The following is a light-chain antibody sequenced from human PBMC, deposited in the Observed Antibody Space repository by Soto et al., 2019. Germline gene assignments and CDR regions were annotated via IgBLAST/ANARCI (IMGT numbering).Light chain of an antibody. CDR2: DAS. J-gene: IGKJ2*01. CDR3: QQSDDLPYA. CDR1: QDIRKN. V-gene: IGKV1-33*01. Sequence: IQMSQSPSLLSASVGDRVTITCQATQDIRKNLNWYQQTPGKAPKLLIYDASSLETGVPPRFSGSGSGTYFTFTISSLQPEDLATYYCQQSDDLPYAFGQGTKLEIK.